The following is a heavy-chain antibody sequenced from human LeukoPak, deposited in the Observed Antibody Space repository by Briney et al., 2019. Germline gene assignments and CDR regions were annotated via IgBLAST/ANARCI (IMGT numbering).Heavy chain of an antibody. CDR3: ARADPPYYYDGGAYYTGSDFFDY. CDR2: IYHSGST. Sequence: PSETLSLTCTVSGYSISSGYYWGWIRQPPGKGLEWIGSIYHSGSTYYNPSLKSRVTISVDTSKNQFSLKLSSVTAADTAVYYCARADPPYYYDGGAYYTGSDFFDYWGQGTPVTVSS. V-gene: IGHV4-38-2*02. D-gene: IGHD3-22*01. CDR1: GYSISSGYY. J-gene: IGHJ4*02.